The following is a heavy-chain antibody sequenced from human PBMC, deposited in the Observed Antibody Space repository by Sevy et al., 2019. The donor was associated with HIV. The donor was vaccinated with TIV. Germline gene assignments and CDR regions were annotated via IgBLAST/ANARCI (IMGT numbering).Heavy chain of an antibody. CDR2: LSYDDSDE. CDR1: GFIFSTSP. V-gene: IGHV3-30-3*02. J-gene: IGHJ4*02. CDR3: AKDYLGSIDY. Sequence: GGSLRLSCAASGFIFSTSPMHWVRQAPGKGLECVAILSYDDSDENYADSVKGRFTISRDNSKTTLYLQMNGLRTEDTAVYYCAKDYLGSIDYWGQGTLVTVSS. D-gene: IGHD3-10*01.